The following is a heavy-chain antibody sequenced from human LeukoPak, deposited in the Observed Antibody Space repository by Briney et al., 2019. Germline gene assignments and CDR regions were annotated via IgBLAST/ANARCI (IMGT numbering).Heavy chain of an antibody. CDR1: GFTFTTYW. CDR2: INSDGSTT. CDR3: AKDQSAYCGGDCYSIDAFDI. J-gene: IGHJ3*02. Sequence: GGSLRLSCAASGFTFTTYWMHWVRQAPGKGLVWVSLINSDGSTTNYADSVQGRFTISRDNAKNTLYLQMNSLRAEDTAVYYCAKDQSAYCGGDCYSIDAFDIWGQGTMVTVSS. D-gene: IGHD2-21*02. V-gene: IGHV3-74*01.